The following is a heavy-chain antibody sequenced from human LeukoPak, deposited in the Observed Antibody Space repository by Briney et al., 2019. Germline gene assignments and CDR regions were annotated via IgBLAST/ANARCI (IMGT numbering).Heavy chain of an antibody. J-gene: IGHJ4*02. CDR2: SYIIGAT. CDR3: ARVIPGESGIDY. V-gene: IGHV4-59*10. D-gene: IGHD3-10*01. Sequence: SETLSLTCAVYGGSFSGYSWNWIRQPPGKGLEWIGRSYIIGATNYNPSLKSRVTMSIDTSKNQFSLKLTSVTAADTAVYYCARVIPGESGIDYWGQGILVTVSS. CDR1: GGSFSGYS.